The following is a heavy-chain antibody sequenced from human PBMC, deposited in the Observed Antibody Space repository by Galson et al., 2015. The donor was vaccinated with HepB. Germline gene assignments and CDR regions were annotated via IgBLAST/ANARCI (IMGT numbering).Heavy chain of an antibody. D-gene: IGHD4-23*01. Sequence: SLRLSCAASGFIFSGYSMNWVRQAPGMGLGWVSSTSSSGRSISYADSVKGRFTISRDNAKNSLYLQMNSLRAEDTAVYYCARGRGDNANFDYWGQGTLVTVSS. CDR3: ARGRGDNANFDY. CDR1: GFIFSGYS. J-gene: IGHJ4*02. CDR2: TSSSGRSI. V-gene: IGHV3-21*01.